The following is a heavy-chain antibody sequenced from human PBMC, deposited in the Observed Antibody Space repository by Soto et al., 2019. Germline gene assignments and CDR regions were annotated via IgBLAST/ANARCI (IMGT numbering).Heavy chain of an antibody. CDR2: IRSKANNYAT. Sequence: PGGSLKLSWAASGFTFSDCSMHWVRQASGKGLEWVGRIRSKANNYATAYAASVKGRFTISRDDSKNTAYLQMNSLKTEDTAVYYCTTGITIPWHNWGQGT. CDR3: TTGITIPWHN. V-gene: IGHV3-73*01. D-gene: IGHD3-9*01. J-gene: IGHJ4*02. CDR1: GFTFSDCS.